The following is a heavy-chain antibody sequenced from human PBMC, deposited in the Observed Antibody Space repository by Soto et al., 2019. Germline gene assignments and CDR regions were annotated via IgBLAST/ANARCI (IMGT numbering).Heavy chain of an antibody. J-gene: IGHJ4*01. Sequence: GGSLRLSCAASGFAFDDYSMQWVSQAPGKGLEWVSGITWNSGSTAYAASVKGRFTISRENAKSSLYLQMDGLRPEDTALYYCVKVSGGARGVIAAGFD. CDR3: VKVSGGARGVIAAGFD. D-gene: IGHD3-10*01. CDR1: GFAFDDYS. CDR2: ITWNSGST. V-gene: IGHV3-9*01.